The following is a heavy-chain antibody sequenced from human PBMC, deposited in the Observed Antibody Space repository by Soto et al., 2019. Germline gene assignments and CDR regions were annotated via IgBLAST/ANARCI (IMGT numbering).Heavy chain of an antibody. CDR1: GNTFTSYD. Sequence: GASVKVSCKASGNTFTSYDINWVRQATGHGLEWMGWINPNSGNIGYAQKFQGRVTMTRDTAIRTAYMEVSRLRSDDTAVYYCARGRASGSYYLLDYWGQVTLVTVSS. V-gene: IGHV1-8*01. CDR3: ARGRASGSYYLLDY. CDR2: INPNSGNI. D-gene: IGHD3-10*01. J-gene: IGHJ4*02.